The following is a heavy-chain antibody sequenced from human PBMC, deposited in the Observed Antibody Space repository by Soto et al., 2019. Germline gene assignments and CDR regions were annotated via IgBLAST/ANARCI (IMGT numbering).Heavy chain of an antibody. V-gene: IGHV3-23*05. J-gene: IGHJ4*02. D-gene: IGHD3-10*01. CDR2: IHKTGTIT. CDR3: VRDLNYKFFFDL. CDR1: GFTFSTYA. Sequence: EGHVVESGGDLVQPGDSLTLSCAASGFTFSTYAMSWVRQAPGKGPEWVSGIHKTGTITFYADSVKGRFTISRDNSKNTLYLHMRSLRDGDTAVYYCVRDLNYKFFFDLWGQGTLVTVSS.